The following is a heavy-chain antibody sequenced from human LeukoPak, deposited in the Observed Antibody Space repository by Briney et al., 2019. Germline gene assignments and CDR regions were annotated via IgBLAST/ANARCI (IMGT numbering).Heavy chain of an antibody. V-gene: IGHV3-23*01. CDR3: ATRPAADIGPLDF. J-gene: IGHJ4*02. Sequence: GGSLRLSCAASGFSFSSYAMSWVRQAPGKGLEWVSSITASGHNTYYVDSVKGRFTISRDNSKNTLYLQMDSLRADETAVYYCATRPAADIGPLDFRGKGTLVTVSS. CDR1: GFSFSSYA. CDR2: ITASGHNT. D-gene: IGHD2-2*01.